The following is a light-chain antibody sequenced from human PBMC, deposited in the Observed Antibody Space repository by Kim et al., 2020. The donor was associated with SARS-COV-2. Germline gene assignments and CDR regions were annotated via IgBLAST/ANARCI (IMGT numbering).Light chain of an antibody. V-gene: IGKV1-5*03. CDR1: QTISTW. CDR2: EAS. CDR3: QQYSRYPYA. J-gene: IGKJ2*01. Sequence: CESVGERVTITCRAKQTISTWLAWYQQKPGKGPKLLISEASNLETGVPSRFSGSGSGTEFTLSISSLQPDDLATYYCQQYSRYPYAFGQGTKLEI.